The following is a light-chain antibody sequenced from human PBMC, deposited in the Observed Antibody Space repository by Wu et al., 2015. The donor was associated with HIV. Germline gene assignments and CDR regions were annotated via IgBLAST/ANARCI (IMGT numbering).Light chain of an antibody. Sequence: PGERVTLSCRASQTISNNYLAWYQQRPGQTPTLLIYGASTRATGIPDRFSGSGSGTDFTLTITRLEPEDFAEYYCQQYGSSRYTFGQGTKLEIK. CDR3: QQYGSSRYT. V-gene: IGKV3-20*01. J-gene: IGKJ2*01. CDR2: GAS. CDR1: QTISNNY.